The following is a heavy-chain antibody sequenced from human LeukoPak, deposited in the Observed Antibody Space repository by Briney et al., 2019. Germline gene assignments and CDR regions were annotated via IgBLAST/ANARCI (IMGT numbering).Heavy chain of an antibody. J-gene: IGHJ4*02. CDR1: GGSISSSSYY. CDR2: IYYSGST. Sequence: SETLSLTCTVSGGSISSSSYYWGWIRQPPGKGLEWIGSIYYSGSTYYNPSLKSRVTISVDTSKNQFSLKLSSVTAADTAVYYCAREGVVRGVIGYWGQGTLVTVSS. D-gene: IGHD3-10*01. CDR3: AREGVVRGVIGY. V-gene: IGHV4-39*07.